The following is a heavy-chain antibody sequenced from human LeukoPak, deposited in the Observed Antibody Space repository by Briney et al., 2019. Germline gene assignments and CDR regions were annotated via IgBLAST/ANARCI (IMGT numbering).Heavy chain of an antibody. CDR1: GFTFSPYT. D-gene: IGHD5-24*01. Sequence: GGSLRLSCIASGFTFSPYTMNWVRQAPGKGLEWVSSITSLSGYIYYSDSVKGRFTISRDNAKNSLYLKISSLRAEDTAFYYCARNYGATIFDALDVWGQGTMVTVSS. CDR3: ARNYGATIFDALDV. CDR2: ITSLSGYI. V-gene: IGHV3-21*01. J-gene: IGHJ3*01.